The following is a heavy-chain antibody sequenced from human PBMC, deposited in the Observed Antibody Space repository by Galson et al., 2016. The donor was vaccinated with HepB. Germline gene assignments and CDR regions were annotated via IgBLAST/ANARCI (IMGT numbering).Heavy chain of an antibody. D-gene: IGHD2-15*01. Sequence: SLRLSCATSGFTFSYSSMNWVRQAPGKGLEWVSSIGKGGFDVFYANSVKGRFTISRDDAKNSLYLQMNSLRAEDTALYYCARDDVDNELGWELLGMDLWGQGTTVTVSS. CDR1: GFTFSYSS. V-gene: IGHV3-21*01. CDR3: ARDDVDNELGWELLGMDL. CDR2: IGKGGFDV. J-gene: IGHJ6*02.